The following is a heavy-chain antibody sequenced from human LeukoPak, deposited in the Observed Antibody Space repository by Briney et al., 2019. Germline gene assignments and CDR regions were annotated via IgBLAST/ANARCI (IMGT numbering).Heavy chain of an antibody. Sequence: GGSLRLSCTTSGFAFSNYAMNWVRQAPGKGPEWVSGISGFNTYYADSVKGRFTIFRDNSKNVLYLQMDRLIAEATAVSSCAKYVCTTPGSLLYFASWAQEPLVTASS. CDR1: GFAFSNYA. V-gene: IGHV3-23*01. CDR2: ISGFNT. D-gene: IGHD2-8*01. CDR3: AKYVCTTPGSLLYFAS. J-gene: IGHJ4*02.